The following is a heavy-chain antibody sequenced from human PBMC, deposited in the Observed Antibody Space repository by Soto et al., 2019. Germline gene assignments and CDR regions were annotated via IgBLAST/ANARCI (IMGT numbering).Heavy chain of an antibody. V-gene: IGHV4-31*03. D-gene: IGHD3-3*01. J-gene: IGHJ6*02. CDR3: AREITIFGVVINHGMDV. CDR2: IYYSGST. Sequence: QVQLQESGPGLVKPSQTLSLTCTVSGGSISSGGYYWSWIRQHPGKGLEWIGYIYYSGSTYYNPSLKSRVTISVDTSKNQFSLKLSSVTAADTAVYYCAREITIFGVVINHGMDVWGQGTTVTVSS. CDR1: GGSISSGGYY.